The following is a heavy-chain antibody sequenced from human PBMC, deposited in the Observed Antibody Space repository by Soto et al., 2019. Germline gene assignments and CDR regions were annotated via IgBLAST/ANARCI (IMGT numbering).Heavy chain of an antibody. Sequence: QVQLVQSGAEVKKPGSSVKVSCKASGGTFSSYAISWVRQAPGQGLEWMGGIIPIFGTANYAQKVQGRVTITADESTSTASMELSSLRSEDTAVYYCAGDGLYSYGSLTYYYDGMDVWGQGTTVTVSS. CDR1: GGTFSSYA. CDR2: IIPIFGTA. V-gene: IGHV1-69*01. D-gene: IGHD5-18*01. CDR3: AGDGLYSYGSLTYYYDGMDV. J-gene: IGHJ6*02.